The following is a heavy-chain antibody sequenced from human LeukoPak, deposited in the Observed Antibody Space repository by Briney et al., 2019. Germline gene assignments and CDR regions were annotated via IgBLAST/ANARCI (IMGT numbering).Heavy chain of an antibody. V-gene: IGHV3-23*01. CDR1: GFTFSSYA. CDR3: ARGRYSSGWWDKNWFDP. Sequence: GGSLRLSCAASGFTFSSYAMNWVRQAPGKGLEWVSTISGSGGSTYYADSVKGRFTISRDNSKNTLYLQMNSLRAEDTAVYYCARGRYSSGWWDKNWFDPWGQGTLVTVSS. J-gene: IGHJ5*02. D-gene: IGHD6-19*01. CDR2: ISGSGGST.